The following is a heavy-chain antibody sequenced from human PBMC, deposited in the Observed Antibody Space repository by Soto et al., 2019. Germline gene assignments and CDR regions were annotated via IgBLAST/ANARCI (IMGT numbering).Heavy chain of an antibody. Sequence: QMQLVQSGPEVKKPGTSVKVSCKASGFTFTSSAMQWVRQARGQRLEWIGWIVVGSGNTNYAQKFQERVTITRDMSTSTAYMELSSLRSDDTAVYYCAASYYYGSGSYSALDYWGQGTLVTVSS. J-gene: IGHJ4*02. CDR2: IVVGSGNT. D-gene: IGHD3-10*01. CDR1: GFTFTSSA. V-gene: IGHV1-58*02. CDR3: AASYYYGSGSYSALDY.